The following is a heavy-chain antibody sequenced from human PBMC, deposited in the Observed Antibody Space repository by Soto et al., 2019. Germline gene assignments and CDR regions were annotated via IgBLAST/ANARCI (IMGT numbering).Heavy chain of an antibody. D-gene: IGHD6-6*01. CDR3: AKRFDDSSTWSFDH. J-gene: IGHJ4*02. CDR1: GFTFDNYV. Sequence: PGGSLRLSCAASGFTFDNYVMTWVRRAPGKGLEWVAGISGNGARAYYGDSVKGRFIVSRDNSKNTQYLQMNSLRVEDTALYYCAKRFDDSSTWSFDHWGLGTLVTVSS. CDR2: ISGNGARA. V-gene: IGHV3-23*01.